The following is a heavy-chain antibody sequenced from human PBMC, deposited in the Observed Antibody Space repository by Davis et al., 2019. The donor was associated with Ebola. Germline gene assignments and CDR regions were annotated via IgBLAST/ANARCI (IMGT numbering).Heavy chain of an antibody. Sequence: ASVKVSCKASGGTFSSYAISWVRQAPGQGLEWMGWISAYNGNTNYAQKLQGRVTMTTDTSTSTAYMELRSLRSDDTAVYYCARQRISIFGVAPTFDLWGQGALVTVSS. CDR2: ISAYNGNT. J-gene: IGHJ4*02. D-gene: IGHD3-3*01. CDR1: GGTFSSYA. V-gene: IGHV1-18*01. CDR3: ARQRISIFGVAPTFDL.